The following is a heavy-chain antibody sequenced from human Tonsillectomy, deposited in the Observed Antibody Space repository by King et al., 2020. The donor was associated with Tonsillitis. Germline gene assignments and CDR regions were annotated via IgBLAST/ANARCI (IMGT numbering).Heavy chain of an antibody. D-gene: IGHD2/OR15-2a*01. CDR1: GASISSYY. Sequence: VQLQESGPGLVKSSETLSLTCTVSGASISSYYWSWIRQPAGKGLEWIGLIYSNGSTIYNPSLKSRVTMSVDTSKNQFSLKLSSVTAADTAVYYCACVALTTYRKDFFDIWGPGTMVTVSS. J-gene: IGHJ3*02. V-gene: IGHV4-4*07. CDR2: IYSNGST. CDR3: ACVALTTYRKDFFDI.